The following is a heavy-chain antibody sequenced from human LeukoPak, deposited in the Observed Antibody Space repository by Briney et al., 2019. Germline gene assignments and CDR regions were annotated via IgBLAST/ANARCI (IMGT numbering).Heavy chain of an antibody. V-gene: IGHV4-59*01. D-gene: IGHD2-15*01. CDR2: IYYSGST. Sequence: SETLSLTCTGSGGSFSSYYWNWIRQPPGKGLEWMGYIYYSGSTNCNPSLKSRVTISVDTSKNQFSLKLSPVTAADTAVYYCARVDCSGGSCYSFDYWGQGTLVTVSS. J-gene: IGHJ4*02. CDR3: ARVDCSGGSCYSFDY. CDR1: GGSFSSYY.